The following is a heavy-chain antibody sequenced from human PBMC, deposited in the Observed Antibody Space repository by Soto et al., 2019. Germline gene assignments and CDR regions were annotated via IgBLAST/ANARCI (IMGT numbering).Heavy chain of an antibody. CDR2: ISYDGSNK. D-gene: IGHD3-22*01. CDR1: GFTLSSYA. CDR3: AKDRYDSSGYLFDY. J-gene: IGHJ4*02. Sequence: GGSLRLSCAASGFTLSSYAMHWVCQGPGKGLEWVAIISYDGSNKYYADSVKGRFTISRDNSKNTLYLQMTSLRAEDTAVYYCAKDRYDSSGYLFDYWGQGTLVTVSS. V-gene: IGHV3-30*18.